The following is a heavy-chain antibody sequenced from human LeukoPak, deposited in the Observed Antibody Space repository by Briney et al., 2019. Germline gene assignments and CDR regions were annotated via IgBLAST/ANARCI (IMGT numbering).Heavy chain of an antibody. CDR1: GGSISSYY. CDR2: IYYSGST. D-gene: IGHD4-17*01. Sequence: SETLSLTCTVSGGSISSYYWSWIRQPPGKGLEWIGYIYYSGSTNYNPSLKSRVTISVDTSKNQFSLKLSSVTAADTAVYYCARHQPTVGMDVWGQGTTVTVSS. J-gene: IGHJ6*02. CDR3: ARHQPTVGMDV. V-gene: IGHV4-59*01.